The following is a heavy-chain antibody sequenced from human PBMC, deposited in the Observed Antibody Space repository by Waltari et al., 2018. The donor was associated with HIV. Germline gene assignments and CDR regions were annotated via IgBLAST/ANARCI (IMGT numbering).Heavy chain of an antibody. J-gene: IGHJ4*02. CDR3: TRQLYRGGEVAY. Sequence: EVQLLQSGAEVKQPGESLNISCKGSGYSFPGYWIGWGRQKPGKGLEWMGIIYPRDSETRLSPSFQGQVTISADKSIDTAYLHWTSLKASDTAIYYCTRQLYRGGEVAYWGQGTLVTVSS. D-gene: IGHD3-10*01. CDR2: IYPRDSET. V-gene: IGHV5-51*01. CDR1: GYSFPGYW.